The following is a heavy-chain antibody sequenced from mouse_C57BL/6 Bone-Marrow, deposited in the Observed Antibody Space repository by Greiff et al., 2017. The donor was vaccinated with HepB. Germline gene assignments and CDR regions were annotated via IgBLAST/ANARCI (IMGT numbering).Heavy chain of an antibody. Sequence: QVHVKQPGTELVKPGASVKLSCKASGYTFTSYWMHWVKQRPGQGLEWIGNINPSNGGTNYNEKFKSKATLTVDKSSSTAYMQLSSLTSEDSAVYYCARGRYYGSSPAWFAYWGQGTLVTVSA. CDR2: INPSNGGT. CDR1: GYTFTSYW. CDR3: ARGRYYGSSPAWFAY. J-gene: IGHJ3*01. D-gene: IGHD1-1*01. V-gene: IGHV1-53*01.